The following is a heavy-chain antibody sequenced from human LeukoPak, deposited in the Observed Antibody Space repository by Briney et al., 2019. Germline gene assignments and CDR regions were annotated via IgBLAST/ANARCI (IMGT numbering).Heavy chain of an antibody. V-gene: IGHV3-30*18. J-gene: IGHJ4*02. CDR3: AKISEQGDY. D-gene: IGHD1-26*01. CDR1: GFTFSSYG. CDR2: ISYDGSNK. Sequence: GGSLRLSCAASGFTFSSYGMHWVRQAPGKGLEWVAVISYDGSNKYYADSVKGRFTISRDNSENTLYLQMNSLRAEDTAVYYCAKISEQGDYWGQGTLVTVSS.